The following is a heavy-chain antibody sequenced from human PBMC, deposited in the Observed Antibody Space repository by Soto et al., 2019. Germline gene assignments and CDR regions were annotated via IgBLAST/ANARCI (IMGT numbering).Heavy chain of an antibody. V-gene: IGHV1-18*01. CDR3: ARVLRGVVNWFDP. Sequence: HLVQSGPEVKKPGASVTVSCKTSGDTFTNFGLSWVRQAPGQGLEWMGWIATYNSNKNCAQKFQGRLTLTTDTSTSTGYMELKSLEYDDTAVYYCARVLRGVVNWFDPWGQGTLVTVSS. J-gene: IGHJ5*02. CDR1: GDTFTNFG. CDR2: IATYNSNK. D-gene: IGHD3-10*01.